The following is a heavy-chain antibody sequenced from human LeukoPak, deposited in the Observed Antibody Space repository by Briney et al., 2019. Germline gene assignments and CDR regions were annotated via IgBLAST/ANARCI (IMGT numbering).Heavy chain of an antibody. V-gene: IGHV3-20*04. CDR2: INWDGGAY. Sequence: GGSLRLSCTDSGNTFDDYGMTWVRQAPGRGLEWVSGINWDGGAYNYAASVKGRFTISRDDAKNSLYLEMNSLRVEDTAVYFCARDLSSSWYSLAYWGQGILVIVSS. D-gene: IGHD3-22*01. CDR1: GNTFDDYG. J-gene: IGHJ4*02. CDR3: ARDLSSSWYSLAY.